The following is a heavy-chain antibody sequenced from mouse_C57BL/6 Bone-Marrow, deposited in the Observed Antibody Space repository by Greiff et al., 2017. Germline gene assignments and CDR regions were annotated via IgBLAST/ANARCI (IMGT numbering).Heavy chain of an antibody. J-gene: IGHJ3*01. D-gene: IGHD2-5*01. CDR3: ASGGYSTRAD. Sequence: VQLQQPGAELVKPGASVKLSCKASGYTFTSYWMHWVKQRPGHGLEWIGMIHPTSGSTNYNETFKSKATLTVDTSSSTAYMQLSSLTSEDSAVDYCASGGYSTRADWGQGTLVTVSA. CDR1: GYTFTSYW. V-gene: IGHV1-64*01. CDR2: IHPTSGST.